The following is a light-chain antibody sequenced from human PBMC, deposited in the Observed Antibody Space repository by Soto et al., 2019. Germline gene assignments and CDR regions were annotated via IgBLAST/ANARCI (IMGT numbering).Light chain of an antibody. J-gene: IGLJ2*01. CDR2: DNN. CDR3: GAWDSSLSAAV. V-gene: IGLV1-51*01. CDR1: SSNIGNNY. Sequence: QSVLTQPPSVSAAPGQKVTISCSGSSSNIGNNYVSWYQQLPGTAPKLLISDNNNRPSGIPDRFSGSKSGTSATLGITGLQTGDEAHYYCGAWDSSLSAAVFGGGTKLTVL.